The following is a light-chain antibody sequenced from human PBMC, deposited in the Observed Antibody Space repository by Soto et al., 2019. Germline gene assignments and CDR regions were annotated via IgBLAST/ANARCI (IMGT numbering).Light chain of an antibody. J-gene: IGKJ3*01. Sequence: IHMTQSQSFGWASAGDRVTITCRASQGISSWFAWYQQKPGKAPKLLIYAASNLQSGVPSRFSGSGSGTHFTLTITSLQPEDFATYSCQQDISFPCTFGHGTKVNVK. CDR3: QQDISFPCT. CDR1: QGISSW. V-gene: IGKV1-12*01. CDR2: AAS.